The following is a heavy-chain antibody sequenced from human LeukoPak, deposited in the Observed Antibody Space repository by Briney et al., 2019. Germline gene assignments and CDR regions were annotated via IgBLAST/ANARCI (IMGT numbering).Heavy chain of an antibody. CDR1: GFTVSSNY. CDR2: IKPDGSDK. CDR3: ARRRGYSGPDSRAYFDY. J-gene: IGHJ4*02. Sequence: PGGSLRLSCAASGFTVSSNYMSWVRQAPGKGLEWVANIKPDGSDKYFVDSVKGRFTISRDNSQNSLYLQMNSLRAEDTAVYYCARRRGYSGPDSRAYFDYWGQGTLVTVSS. V-gene: IGHV3-7*03. D-gene: IGHD5-12*01.